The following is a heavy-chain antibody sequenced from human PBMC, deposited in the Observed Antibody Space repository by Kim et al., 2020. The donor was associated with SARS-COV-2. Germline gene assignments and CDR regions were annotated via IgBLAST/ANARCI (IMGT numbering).Heavy chain of an antibody. CDR1: GFTFSTYA. CDR2: ISGAGVNT. V-gene: IGHV3-23*01. CDR3: AKTDRTPLFGVPNNHYYGMDV. J-gene: IGHJ6*04. D-gene: IGHD3-3*01. Sequence: GGSLRLSCAASGFTFSTYAMNWVRQAPGKGLEWVSSISGAGVNTYYTDSVKGRFTISRDNSRDTQYLQMNSLRAEDTAVYYCAKTDRTPLFGVPNNHYYGMDVWGKGTTVTVSS.